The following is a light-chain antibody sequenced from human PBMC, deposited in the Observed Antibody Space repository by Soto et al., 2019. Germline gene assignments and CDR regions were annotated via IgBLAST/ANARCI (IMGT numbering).Light chain of an antibody. Sequence: EIVMTQSPATLSVSPGERAPLSCRASKSVRSTLAWYQQKPGQAPRLLIYGASTRATGIPARFSGSGSGTEFTLTISSLQSEDFAVYYCQQYNNWPLTFGGGTKVEIK. V-gene: IGKV3D-15*01. J-gene: IGKJ4*01. CDR2: GAS. CDR3: QQYNNWPLT. CDR1: KSVRST.